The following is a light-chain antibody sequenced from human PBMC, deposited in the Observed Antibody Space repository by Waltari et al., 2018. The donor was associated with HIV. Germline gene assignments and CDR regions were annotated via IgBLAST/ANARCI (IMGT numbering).Light chain of an antibody. CDR2: DNN. J-gene: IGLJ2*01. Sequence: QSVLPQPPSVSAAPGQKATISSSGSTYTMGTNYVSWYQQLPGTAPKLLIYDNNKRPSGIPDRFSGSKSGTSATLGITGLQTGDEDDYYCGTWDSSLSAGVFGGGTKLTVL. CDR3: GTWDSSLSAGV. CDR1: TYTMGTNY. V-gene: IGLV1-51*01.